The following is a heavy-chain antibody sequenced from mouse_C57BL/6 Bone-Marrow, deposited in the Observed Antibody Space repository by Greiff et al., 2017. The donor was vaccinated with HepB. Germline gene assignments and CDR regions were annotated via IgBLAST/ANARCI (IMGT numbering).Heavy chain of an antibody. D-gene: IGHD2-2*01. J-gene: IGHJ3*01. V-gene: IGHV5-12*01. CDR2: ISNGGGST. CDR1: GFTFSDYY. Sequence: EVKLMESGGGLVQPGGSLKLSCAASGFTFSDYYMYWVRQTPEKRLEWVAYISNGGGSTYYPDTVKGRFTISRDNAKNTLYLQMSRLKSEDTAMYYCARQGGIYYGYPWFAYWGQGTLVTVSA. CDR3: ARQGGIYYGYPWFAY.